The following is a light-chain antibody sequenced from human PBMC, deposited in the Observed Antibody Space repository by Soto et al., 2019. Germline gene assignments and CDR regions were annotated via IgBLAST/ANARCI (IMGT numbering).Light chain of an antibody. CDR1: QSVSSN. Sequence: EIVVTQSPATLSVSPGERATLSCRASQSVSSNLAWYQQKPGQAPRLLIYGASTRATGIPARFSGSGSGTEFTLTISSLQSEDFAVYYGQHYYYWPPTRTLCQG. CDR3: QHYYYWPPTRT. V-gene: IGKV3-15*01. J-gene: IGKJ1*01. CDR2: GAS.